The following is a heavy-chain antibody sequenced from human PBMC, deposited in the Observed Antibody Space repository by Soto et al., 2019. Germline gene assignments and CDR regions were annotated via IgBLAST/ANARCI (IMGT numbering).Heavy chain of an antibody. V-gene: IGHV3-48*02. D-gene: IGHD2-2*01. J-gene: IGHJ6*02. Sequence: PGGSLRLSCAASGFTFSSYSMNWVRQAPGKGLEWVSYISSSSSTIYYADSVKGRFTISRDNAKNSLYLQMNSLRDEDTAVHYCARFGYCSSTSCYGIVESRYYYGMDVWGQGTTVTVSS. CDR3: ARFGYCSSTSCYGIVESRYYYGMDV. CDR2: ISSSSSTI. CDR1: GFTFSSYS.